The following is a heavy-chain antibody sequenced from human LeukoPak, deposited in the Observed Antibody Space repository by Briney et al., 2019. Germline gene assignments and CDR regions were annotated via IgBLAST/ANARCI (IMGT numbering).Heavy chain of an antibody. D-gene: IGHD3-3*01. J-gene: IGHJ4*02. Sequence: GGSLRLSCAGSGFAFDVYGIHWVRHAPGKGLEWLSVTSGNGRATDYADSVKGRFTTSRDNSKSSLYLHINNLRTEDTALYYCAKETWSNSFSDFDHWGQGTLVTVSS. CDR1: GFAFDVYG. V-gene: IGHV3-43*02. CDR3: AKETWSNSFSDFDH. CDR2: TSGNGRAT.